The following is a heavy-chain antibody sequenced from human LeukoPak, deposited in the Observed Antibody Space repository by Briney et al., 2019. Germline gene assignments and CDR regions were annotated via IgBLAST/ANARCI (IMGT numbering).Heavy chain of an antibody. J-gene: IGHJ4*02. CDR1: GGSISSYY. CDR2: IYYSGST. Sequence: SETLSLTCAVSGGSISSYYWSWIRQPPGKGLEWIGYIYYSGSTNYNPSLKSRVTISVDTSKNQFSLKLSSVTAADTAVYYCASSPIVVVPAASPYFDYWGQGTLVTVSS. D-gene: IGHD2-2*01. V-gene: IGHV4-59*01. CDR3: ASSPIVVVPAASPYFDY.